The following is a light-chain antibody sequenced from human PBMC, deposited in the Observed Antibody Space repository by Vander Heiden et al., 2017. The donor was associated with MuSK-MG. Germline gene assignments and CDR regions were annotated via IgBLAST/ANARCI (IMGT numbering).Light chain of an antibody. V-gene: IGKV1-39*01. CDR3: QQSYSTPQVT. Sequence: DIQMTQSPSSLSASVGDRVTITCRASQSISSYLNWYQQKPGKARKLLIYAASSLQSGVPSRFSGSGSGTDFTLTISSLQPEDFATYYCQQSYSTPQVTFGQGTKLEIK. CDR2: AAS. CDR1: QSISSY. J-gene: IGKJ2*01.